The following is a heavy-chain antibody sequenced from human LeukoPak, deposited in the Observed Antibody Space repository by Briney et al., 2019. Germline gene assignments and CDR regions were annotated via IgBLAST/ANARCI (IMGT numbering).Heavy chain of an antibody. V-gene: IGHV1-46*01. CDR2: INPSGGST. J-gene: IGHJ3*02. CDR3: ARGPVLLYNWNDEGVGAFDI. Sequence: ASVKVSCKASGYTFTSYYTHWVRQAPGQGLEWMGIINPSGGSTSYAQKFQGRVTMTRDTSTSTVYMELSSLRAEDTAVYYCARGPVLLYNWNDEGVGAFDIWGQGTMVTVSS. CDR1: GYTFTSYY. D-gene: IGHD1-20*01.